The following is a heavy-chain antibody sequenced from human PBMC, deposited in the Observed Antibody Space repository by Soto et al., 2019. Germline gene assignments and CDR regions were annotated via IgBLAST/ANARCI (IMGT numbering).Heavy chain of an antibody. V-gene: IGHV3-7*05. CDR3: AKGDGRKRITIFGVASRPTLRPIDY. Sequence: PGGSLRLSCAASGFTFSSYWMSWVRQAPGKGLEWVANIKQDGSEKYYVDSVKGRFTISRDNAKNSLYLQMNSLRAEDTAVYYCAKGDGRKRITIFGVASRPTLRPIDYWGQGTLVTVSS. CDR1: GFTFSSYW. D-gene: IGHD3-3*01. CDR2: IKQDGSEK. J-gene: IGHJ4*02.